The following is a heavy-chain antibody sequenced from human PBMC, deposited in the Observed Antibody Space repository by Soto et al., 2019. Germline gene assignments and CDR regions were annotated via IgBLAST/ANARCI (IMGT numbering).Heavy chain of an antibody. J-gene: IGHJ6*02. D-gene: IGHD3-3*01. CDR3: TRDRYYDFWSCYYRVSRGLESMDV. Sequence: GGSLTLSCTAAGFTSGDYAMSWVRPAPGKGMEWVGFIRSKAYGGTTEYAASVKGRFTISRDDSKSIAYLQMNSLKTEDTAVDYSTRDRYYDFWSCYYRVSRGLESMDVWGQGTTVTVSS. V-gene: IGHV3-49*04. CDR1: GFTSGDYA. CDR2: IRSKAYGGTT.